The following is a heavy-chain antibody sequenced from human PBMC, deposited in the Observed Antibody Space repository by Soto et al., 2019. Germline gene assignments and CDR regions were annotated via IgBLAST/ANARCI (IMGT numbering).Heavy chain of an antibody. J-gene: IGHJ6*02. D-gene: IGHD3-10*01. CDR3: ARDSFRRVRGRYYYYGMDV. V-gene: IGHV3-7*01. CDR2: IKQDGSEK. Sequence: PGGSLRLSCAASGFTLSSYWMSWVRQAPGKGLEWVANIKQDGSEKYYVDSVKGRFTISRDNAKNSLYLQMNSLRAEDTAVYYCARDSFRRVRGRYYYYGMDVWGQGTTVTVSS. CDR1: GFTLSSYW.